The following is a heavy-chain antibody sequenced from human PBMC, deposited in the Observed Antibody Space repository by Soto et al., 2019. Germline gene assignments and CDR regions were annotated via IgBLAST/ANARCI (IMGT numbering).Heavy chain of an antibody. J-gene: IGHJ5*02. CDR2: INAGNGNT. D-gene: IGHD6-19*01. Sequence: GASVKVSCKASGYTFTSYAIHWVRQAPGQRLEWMGWINAGNGNTKYSQKFQGRVIITRDTSAGTAYMELRSLRSEDTAVYYCAREWLGSNWFDPWGQGTLVTVSS. CDR1: GYTFTSYA. CDR3: AREWLGSNWFDP. V-gene: IGHV1-3*01.